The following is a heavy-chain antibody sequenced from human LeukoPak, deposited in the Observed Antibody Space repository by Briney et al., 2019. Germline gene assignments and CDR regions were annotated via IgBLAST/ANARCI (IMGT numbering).Heavy chain of an antibody. CDR1: GGSISSYY. CDR2: IYYSGST. J-gene: IGHJ4*02. CDR3: ARSVGSFYYFDY. V-gene: IGHV4-59*01. Sequence: SETLSLTCTVSGGSISSYYWSWIRQPPGKGLEWIGYIYYSGSTNYNPSLKSRVTISVDTSKNQFSLKLSSVTAADTAVYYCARSVGSFYYFDYWGQGTLATVSS.